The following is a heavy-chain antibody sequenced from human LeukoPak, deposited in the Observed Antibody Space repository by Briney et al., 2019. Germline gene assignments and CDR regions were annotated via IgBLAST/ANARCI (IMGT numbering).Heavy chain of an antibody. CDR1: GGSISSYY. CDR3: AANYDILTGYYRAGGAFDI. Sequence: SETLSLTCTVSGGSISSYYWSWIRQPPGKGLEWIGYIYYSGSTNYNPTLKSRVTISVDTSKNQFSLKLSSVTAADTAVYYCAANYDILTGYYRAGGAFDIWGRGTMVTVSS. D-gene: IGHD3-9*01. CDR2: IYYSGST. V-gene: IGHV4-59*01. J-gene: IGHJ3*02.